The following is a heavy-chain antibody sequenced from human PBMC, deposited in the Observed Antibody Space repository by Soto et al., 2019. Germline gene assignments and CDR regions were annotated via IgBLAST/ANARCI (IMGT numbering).Heavy chain of an antibody. D-gene: IGHD3-3*01. CDR1: GASINSADYF. J-gene: IGHJ4*02. CDR2: IYHNGNT. CDR3: ARHLSVLSVFAYFDL. V-gene: IGHV4-30-4*01. Sequence: QVQLQESGPGLVKPSETLSLTCTVSGASINSADYFWSWIRQSPGKALEWIGYIYHNGNTYYNPSRKKRIAMVIDTSRNQVSLNLRSVTAEDTALYFCARHLSVLSVFAYFDLWGQGTRVTVSS.